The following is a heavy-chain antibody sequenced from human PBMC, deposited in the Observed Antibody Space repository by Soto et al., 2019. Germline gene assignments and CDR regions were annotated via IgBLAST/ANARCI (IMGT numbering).Heavy chain of an antibody. CDR1: GGNFSTYA. J-gene: IGHJ5*02. Sequence: QVQLLQSGAEVKQPGSSVKVSCKASGGNFSTYAISWVRQAPGQGLEWMGGIVPIFGSANYAQRFRGRITITADKSTRTTYMELSNLRSDDTAVYFCARDIRGELQYDWLDPWGQGSLVTVSS. CDR3: ARDIRGELQYDWLDP. D-gene: IGHD4-4*01. V-gene: IGHV1-69*06. CDR2: IVPIFGSA.